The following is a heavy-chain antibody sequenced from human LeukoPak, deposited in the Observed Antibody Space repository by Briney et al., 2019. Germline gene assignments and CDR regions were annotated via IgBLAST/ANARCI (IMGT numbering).Heavy chain of an antibody. V-gene: IGHV4-59*12. CDR1: GGSLSSYY. J-gene: IGHJ4*02. Sequence: PSQTLSLTCTVSGGSLSSYYGSWIRQPPGKGLEGIGDIYHRGNTNYNPSLKSRVTISVDMSKNPFSLKLSSVTAADTAVYYCARLLSPTAYTTLYYFDYWGQGTLGTVSS. CDR2: IYHRGNT. D-gene: IGHD3-16*01. CDR3: ARLLSPTAYTTLYYFDY.